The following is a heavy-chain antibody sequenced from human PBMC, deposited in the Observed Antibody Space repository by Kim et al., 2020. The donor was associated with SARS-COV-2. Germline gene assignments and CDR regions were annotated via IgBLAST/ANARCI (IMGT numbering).Heavy chain of an antibody. V-gene: IGHV3-23*01. Sequence: RFTISRDNSKNTLYLQMNSLRAEDTAVYYCAKEDIVVVPAAMSGAGAFDIWGQGTMVTVSS. J-gene: IGHJ3*02. CDR3: AKEDIVVVPAAMSGAGAFDI. D-gene: IGHD2-2*01.